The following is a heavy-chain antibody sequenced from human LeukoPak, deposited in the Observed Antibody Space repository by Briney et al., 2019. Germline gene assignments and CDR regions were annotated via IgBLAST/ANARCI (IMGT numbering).Heavy chain of an antibody. CDR2: INSDGSSR. CDR3: AKKGHCTNGVCYAHYFDH. Sequence: GGSLRLSCAASGFTFSSYWMHWVRQAPGKGLVWVSRINSDGSSRSYADSVKGRFTISRDNSKNTLYLQMNSLRTEDTAVYYCAKKGHCTNGVCYAHYFDHWGQGTLVTVSS. J-gene: IGHJ4*02. D-gene: IGHD2-8*01. CDR1: GFTFSSYW. V-gene: IGHV3-74*01.